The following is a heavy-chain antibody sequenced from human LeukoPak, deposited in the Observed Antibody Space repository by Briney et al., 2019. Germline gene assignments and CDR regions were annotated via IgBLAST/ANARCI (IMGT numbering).Heavy chain of an antibody. CDR2: IYYSGST. CDR3: AGALRGYSYGPTDY. Sequence: PSETLSLTCTVSGGSISSYYWSWIRQPPGKGLEWIGYIYYSGSTYYNPSLKSRVTMSVDTSKNQSSLKLSSVTAADTAVYYCAGALRGYSYGPTDYWGQGTLVTVSS. D-gene: IGHD5-18*01. CDR1: GGSISSYY. V-gene: IGHV4-59*01. J-gene: IGHJ4*02.